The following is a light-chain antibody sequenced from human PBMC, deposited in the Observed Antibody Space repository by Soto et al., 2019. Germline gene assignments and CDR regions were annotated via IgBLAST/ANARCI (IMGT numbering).Light chain of an antibody. CDR1: SGHSSYI. CDR2: LEGSGSY. CDR3: ETWDSNSRK. V-gene: IGLV4-60*03. J-gene: IGLJ2*01. Sequence: QSVLTQSSSASASLGSSVKLTCTLSSGHSSYIIAWHQQQPGKAPRYLMKLEGSGSYNKGSGVPDRFSGSSSGADRYLTISNLQSEDEAAYYCETWDSNSRKFGGGTKLTVL.